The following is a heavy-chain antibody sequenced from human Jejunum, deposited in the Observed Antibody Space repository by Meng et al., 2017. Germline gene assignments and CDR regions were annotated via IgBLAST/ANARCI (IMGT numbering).Heavy chain of an antibody. V-gene: IGHV3-23*01. J-gene: IGHJ5*01. CDR1: GFTFSKFA. Sequence: GSLRLSCAASGFTFSKFAMSWVRQAPGKGLEWVSGISDTGGGTYYADSVKGRFTISRDNSKNTLYLQMTSLSAEDTAVYYCTKESQFGSGWWFDSWGQGTLVTVSS. CDR2: ISDTGGGT. D-gene: IGHD6-19*01. CDR3: TKESQFGSGWWFDS.